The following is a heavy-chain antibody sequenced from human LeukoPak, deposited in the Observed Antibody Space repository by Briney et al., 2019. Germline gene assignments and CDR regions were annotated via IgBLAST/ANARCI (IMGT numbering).Heavy chain of an antibody. CDR2: IKSKTDGGIT. Sequence: GGSLRLSCAASGFTFSNAWMSWVRQAPGKGLEWVGRIKSKTDGGITDYAAPVKGRFTISRDDSKNTLYLQMNSLKTEDTAVYYCTLSTMIVVVWGQGTMVTVSS. CDR1: GFTFSNAW. V-gene: IGHV3-15*01. CDR3: TLSTMIVVV. J-gene: IGHJ3*01. D-gene: IGHD3-22*01.